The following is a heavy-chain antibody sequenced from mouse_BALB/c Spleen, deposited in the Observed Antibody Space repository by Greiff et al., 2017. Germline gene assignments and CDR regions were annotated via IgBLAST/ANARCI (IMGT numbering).Heavy chain of an antibody. V-gene: IGHV5-6*01. D-gene: IGHD1-1*01. Sequence: EVQRVESGGDLVKPGGSLKLSCAASGFTFSSYGMSWVRQTPDKRLEWVATISSGGSYTYYPDSVKGRFTISRDNAKNTLYLQMSSLKSEDTAMYYCARTPLGSSYWYFDVWGAGTTVTVSS. J-gene: IGHJ1*01. CDR1: GFTFSSYG. CDR3: ARTPLGSSYWYFDV. CDR2: ISSGGSYT.